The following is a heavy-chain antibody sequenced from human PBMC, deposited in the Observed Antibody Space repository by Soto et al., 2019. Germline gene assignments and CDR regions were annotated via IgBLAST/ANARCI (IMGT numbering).Heavy chain of an antibody. CDR1: GYTFTSYY. V-gene: IGHV1-46*01. Sequence: ASVKVSCKASGYTFTSYYMHWVRQAPGQGLEWMGIINPSGGSTSYAQKFQGRVTMTRDTSTSTVYMGLSSLRSEDTAVYYCARGRGIVGATNPHFYYWGQGTLVTVS. D-gene: IGHD1-26*01. CDR2: INPSGGST. J-gene: IGHJ4*02. CDR3: ARGRGIVGATNPHFYY.